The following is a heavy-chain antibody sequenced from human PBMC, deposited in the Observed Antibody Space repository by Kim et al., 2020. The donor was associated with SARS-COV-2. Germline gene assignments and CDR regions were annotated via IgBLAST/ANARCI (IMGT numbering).Heavy chain of an antibody. V-gene: IGHV1-58*01. J-gene: IGHJ6*02. CDR3: AGYSGYVLRGGMDV. D-gene: IGHD5-12*01. Sequence: AQKCQERVTITRDMSTSTAYMELSSLRSEDTAVYYCAGYSGYVLRGGMDVWGQGTTVTVSS.